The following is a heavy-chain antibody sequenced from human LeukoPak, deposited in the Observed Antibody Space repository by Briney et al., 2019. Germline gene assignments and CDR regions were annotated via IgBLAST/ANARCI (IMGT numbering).Heavy chain of an antibody. V-gene: IGHV1-2*02. J-gene: IGHJ3*02. CDR2: INPNSGGT. CDR1: GYTFTGYY. D-gene: IGHD3-22*01. Sequence: EASVKVSCNASGYTFTGYYMHAVRQAPGQGLEWMGWINPNSGGTNYAQKFQGRVTMTRDTSISTAYMELSRLRSDDTAVYYCARETEYYDSSGYYPGHAFDIWGQGTMVTVSS. CDR3: ARETEYYDSSGYYPGHAFDI.